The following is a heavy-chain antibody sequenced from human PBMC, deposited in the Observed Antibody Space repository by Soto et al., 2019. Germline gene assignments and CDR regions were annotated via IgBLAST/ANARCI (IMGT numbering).Heavy chain of an antibody. J-gene: IGHJ2*01. CDR3: ARSGRIGEFHNSIYWYFDL. Sequence: PSQTLSLTCAISGDSVSSNSAAWNWIRQSPSRGLEWLGRTYYRSKWYNDYAVSVKSRITINPDTSKNQFSLQLNSVTPEGTAVYYCARSGRIGEFHNSIYWYFDLWGRGTLVTVSS. V-gene: IGHV6-1*01. CDR1: GDSVSSNSAA. D-gene: IGHD3-10*01. CDR2: TYYRSKWYN.